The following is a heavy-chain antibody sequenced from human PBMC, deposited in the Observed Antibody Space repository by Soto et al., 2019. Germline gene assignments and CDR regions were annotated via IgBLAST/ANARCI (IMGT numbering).Heavy chain of an antibody. CDR1: GFTFTSYG. V-gene: IGHV3-33*01. J-gene: IGHJ4*02. CDR3: ARDGGVRQYKFDY. D-gene: IGHD3-3*01. CDR2: IWYDGSKQ. Sequence: QVQLVESGGGVVQPGRSLRLSCAASGFTFTSYGMHWVRQAPGKGLEWVAVIWYDGSKQYYADSVKGRFTISRDSSKKTLYLQMNSLRAEDTAVYYCARDGGVRQYKFDYWGQGTLVTVSS.